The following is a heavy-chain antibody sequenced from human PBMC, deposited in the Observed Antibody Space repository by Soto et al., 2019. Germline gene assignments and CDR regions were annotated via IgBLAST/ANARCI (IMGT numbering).Heavy chain of an antibody. V-gene: IGHV1-18*01. J-gene: IGHJ6*02. Sequence: ASVKVSCKASGYSFTTYGISWVRQAPGEGLEWMGWISVHNGNTNYEEKVQGGVTMTTDTFTNTPYMELKTLRSDDTAVYYCAREGRRNWNYFYWYYGMDVWG. CDR1: GYSFTTYG. CDR3: AREGRRNWNYFYWYYGMDV. CDR2: ISVHNGNT. D-gene: IGHD1-7*01.